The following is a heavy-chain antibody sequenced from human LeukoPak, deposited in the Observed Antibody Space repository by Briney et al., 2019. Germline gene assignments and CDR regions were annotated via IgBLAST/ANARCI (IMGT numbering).Heavy chain of an antibody. V-gene: IGHV3-53*01. CDR1: GFTFSSYG. J-gene: IGHJ4*02. CDR2: IYSGGST. D-gene: IGHD3-10*01. Sequence: PGGSLRLSCAASGFTFSSYGMHWVRQAPGKGLEWVSVIYSGGSTYYADSVKGRFTISRDNSKNTLYLQMNSLRAEDTAVYYCARDGADGEPLSYWGQGTLVTVSS. CDR3: ARDGADGEPLSY.